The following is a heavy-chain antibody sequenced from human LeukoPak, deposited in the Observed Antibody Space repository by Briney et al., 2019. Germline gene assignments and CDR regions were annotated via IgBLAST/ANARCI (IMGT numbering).Heavy chain of an antibody. Sequence: SETLSLTCAVYGGSFSGYYWSWIRQPPGKGLEWIGEINHSGSTNYNPSLKSRVTISVDTSENQFSLKLSSVTAADTAVYYCARGLQQPRLFDYWGQGTLVTVSS. V-gene: IGHV4-34*01. D-gene: IGHD6-13*01. CDR3: ARGLQQPRLFDY. CDR1: GGSFSGYY. CDR2: INHSGST. J-gene: IGHJ4*02.